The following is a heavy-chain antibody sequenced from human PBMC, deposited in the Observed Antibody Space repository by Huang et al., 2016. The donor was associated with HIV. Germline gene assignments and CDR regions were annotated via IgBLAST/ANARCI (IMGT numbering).Heavy chain of an antibody. V-gene: IGHV3-30-3*01. Sequence: QVQLVESGGGVVQPGRSLRLSCAASGFTFSNYAVHWVRQAPGKGLEWVAVISYDGSNKYYTDSVKGRFTISRDNSKNALYLQMNSLRAEDTAVYYCARRAVAGIYYYYYMDVWGKGTTVTVSS. CDR3: ARRAVAGIYYYYYMDV. CDR1: GFTFSNYA. J-gene: IGHJ6*03. CDR2: ISYDGSNK. D-gene: IGHD6-19*01.